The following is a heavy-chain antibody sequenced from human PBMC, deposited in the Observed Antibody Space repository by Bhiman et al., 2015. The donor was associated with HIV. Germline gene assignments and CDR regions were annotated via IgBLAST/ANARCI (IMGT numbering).Heavy chain of an antibody. CDR1: GFTFKSYG. J-gene: IGHJ4*02. D-gene: IGHD3-22*01. CDR2: ISGSSSYI. V-gene: IGHV3-21*01. CDR3: ARDNRYYYDSSGYQYYFDY. Sequence: EVQLVESGGGLVKPGGSLRLSCAASGFTFKSYGMNWVRQAPGKGLEWVSSISGSSSYIYYADSVKGRFTISRDNAKNSLYLQMNSLRAEDTAVYYCARDNRYYYDSSGYQYYFDYWGQGTLVTVSS.